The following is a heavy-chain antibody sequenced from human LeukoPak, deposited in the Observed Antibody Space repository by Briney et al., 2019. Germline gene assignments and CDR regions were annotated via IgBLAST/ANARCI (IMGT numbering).Heavy chain of an antibody. CDR3: AKDGGKAAAGTFDY. J-gene: IGHJ4*02. V-gene: IGHV3-23*01. D-gene: IGHD6-13*01. CDR2: ISGSGSST. CDR1: GFTFSTYA. Sequence: SGGSLRLSCAASGFTFSTYAMSWVRQAPGKGLEWVSAISGSGSSTYYADSVKGRFTISRDNSKNTLYLQMNSLRPEDTAVYYCAKDGGKAAAGTFDYWGQGTLVTVSS.